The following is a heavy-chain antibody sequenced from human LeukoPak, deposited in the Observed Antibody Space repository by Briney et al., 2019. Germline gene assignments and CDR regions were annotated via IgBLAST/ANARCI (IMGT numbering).Heavy chain of an antibody. J-gene: IGHJ6*03. CDR1: GFTFSSYS. V-gene: IGHV3-21*04. D-gene: IGHD2-15*01. Sequence: GGSLRLSCAASGFTFSSYSMNWVRQAPGKGLEWVSSISSSSSYIYYADSVKGRFTISRDNAKDSLYLQMNSLRAEDTALYYCTKDAGGYYYYYMDVWGKGTTVTISS. CDR3: TKDAGGYYYYYMDV. CDR2: ISSSSSYI.